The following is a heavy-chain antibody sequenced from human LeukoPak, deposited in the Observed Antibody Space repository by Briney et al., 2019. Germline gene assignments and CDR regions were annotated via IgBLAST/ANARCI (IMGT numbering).Heavy chain of an antibody. V-gene: IGHV4-4*07. D-gene: IGHD4-23*01. CDR1: GGSISSYY. Sequence: SETLSLTCTVPGGSISSYYWSWIRRPAGKGLEWIGRIYTSGSTNFNPSLKSRVTMSVDTSKNQLSLKLSSVTAADTAVYYCARDHAIYGGNSGLVNWGQGTLVTVSS. CDR3: ARDHAIYGGNSGLVN. J-gene: IGHJ4*02. CDR2: IYTSGST.